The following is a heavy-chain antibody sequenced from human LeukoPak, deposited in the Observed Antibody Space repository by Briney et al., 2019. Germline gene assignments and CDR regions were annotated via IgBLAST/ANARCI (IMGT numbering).Heavy chain of an antibody. D-gene: IGHD3-10*01. CDR1: GGSFSGYY. Sequence: SETLSLTCAVYGGSFSGYYWSWIRQPPGKGLEWIGEINLSGSTNYNPSLKSRVTISVDTSKNQFSLKLSSVTAADTAVYYCAGGRVLLWFGESASYYFDYWGQGTLVTVSS. J-gene: IGHJ4*02. CDR2: INLSGST. CDR3: AGGRVLLWFGESASYYFDY. V-gene: IGHV4-34*01.